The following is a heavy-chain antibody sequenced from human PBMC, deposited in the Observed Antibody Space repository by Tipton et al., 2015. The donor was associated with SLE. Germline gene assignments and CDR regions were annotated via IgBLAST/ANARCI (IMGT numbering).Heavy chain of an antibody. Sequence: LRLSCDVSVGIVTSTSYYWGWFRLSPKRELEWIATLSGSGSRFYSPSFRSRVTVSRGSTERQFSLRLSAVTGADAGLYFCARRSVPGPLTFDRWGPGVVVAVSS. V-gene: IGHV4-39*01. CDR3: ARRSVPGPLTFDR. CDR2: LSGSGSR. J-gene: IGHJ5*02. CDR1: VGIVTSTSYY. D-gene: IGHD3-10*02.